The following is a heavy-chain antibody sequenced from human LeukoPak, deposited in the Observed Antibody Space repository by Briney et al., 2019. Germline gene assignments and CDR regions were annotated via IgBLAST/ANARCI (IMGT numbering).Heavy chain of an antibody. J-gene: IGHJ6*02. CDR1: GYTFTGYY. CDR2: MNPHSGGT. V-gene: IGHV1-2*02. Sequence: ASVKVSCKASGYTFTGYYMQWVRQAPGQGLEWLGWMNPHSGGTNYAQNFRGRVTMTTDTSINTAYMELTGLTPDDTALYYCARALRTISGMDVWGQGTTVAVSS. D-gene: IGHD2-2*01. CDR3: ARALRTISGMDV.